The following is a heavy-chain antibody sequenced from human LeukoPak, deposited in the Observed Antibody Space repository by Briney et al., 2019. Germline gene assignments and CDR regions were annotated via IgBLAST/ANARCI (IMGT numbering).Heavy chain of an antibody. CDR1: GGTFSSYA. CDR2: IIPIFGTA. D-gene: IGHD5-12*01. CDR3: ARDLHGYSGYDYSYYFDY. Sequence: SVKVSCKASGGTFSSYAISWVRQAPGQGLEWMGGIIPIFGTANYAQKFQGRVTITADESTSTAYMELSSLRSEDTAVYYCARDLHGYSGYDYSYYFDYWGRGTLVTVSS. J-gene: IGHJ4*02. V-gene: IGHV1-69*13.